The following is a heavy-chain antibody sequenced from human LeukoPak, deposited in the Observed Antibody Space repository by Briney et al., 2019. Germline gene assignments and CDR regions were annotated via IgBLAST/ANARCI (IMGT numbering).Heavy chain of an antibody. D-gene: IGHD4-17*01. CDR1: GFAVSSYY. CDR3: ARAGGSTVSHSDY. J-gene: IGHJ4*02. V-gene: IGHV3-53*01. Sequence: GGSLRLSCAASGFAVSSYYMNWVRQAPGRGLEWVSVIYSGDNTYYADSVKGRFTFSRDTSKNTLYLQMNSLRAEDTAVYYCARAGGSTVSHSDYWGQGTLVTVSS. CDR2: IYSGDNT.